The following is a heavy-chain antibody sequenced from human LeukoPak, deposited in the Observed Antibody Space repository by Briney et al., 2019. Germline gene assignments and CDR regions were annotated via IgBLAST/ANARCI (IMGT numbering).Heavy chain of an antibody. V-gene: IGHV3-74*01. CDR3: ARSASGYDA. CDR1: GFSFSGYW. D-gene: IGHD5-12*01. Sequence: GGSLRLSCAASGFSFSGYWMHWVRHAPGKGLVWVSRIHDDGAGTTYADSVKGRFTISRDNAKNTLYLQMNRLRVEDTAVYYCARSASGYDAWGQGTLVTVSS. CDR2: IHDDGAGT. J-gene: IGHJ5*02.